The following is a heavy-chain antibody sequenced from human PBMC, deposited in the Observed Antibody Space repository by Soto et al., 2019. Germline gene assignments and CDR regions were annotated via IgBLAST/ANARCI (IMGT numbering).Heavy chain of an antibody. D-gene: IGHD3-10*02. Sequence: SDTLSLTYTVSGGSISSYYWSWIRQPPGKGLEWIGYIYYSGSTNYNPSLKSRVTISVDTSKNQFSLKLSSVTAADTAVYYCARTLFGWGIWFDPRGQGTLVTV. J-gene: IGHJ5*02. CDR2: IYYSGST. V-gene: IGHV4-59*01. CDR1: GGSISSYY. CDR3: ARTLFGWGIWFDP.